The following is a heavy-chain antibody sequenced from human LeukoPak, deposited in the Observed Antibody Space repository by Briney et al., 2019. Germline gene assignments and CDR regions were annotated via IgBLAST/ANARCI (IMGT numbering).Heavy chain of an antibody. Sequence: GGSLRLSCAASGFTFSSYGMHWVRQAPGKGLEWVAVIWYDGSNKYYADSVKGRFTISRDNSKNTLYLQMNSLKTEDTAVYYCTSTSRYYYGMDVWGQGTTVTVSS. CDR3: TSTSRYYYGMDV. CDR1: GFTFSSYG. J-gene: IGHJ6*02. V-gene: IGHV3-33*01. CDR2: IWYDGSNK.